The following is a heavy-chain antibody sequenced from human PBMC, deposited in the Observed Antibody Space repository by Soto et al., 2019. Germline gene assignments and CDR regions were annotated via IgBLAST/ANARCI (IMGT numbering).Heavy chain of an antibody. CDR1: GFTVSSNY. CDR3: AKDSSSWYGDYYGMDV. Sequence: PGGSLRLSCAASGFTVSSNYMSWVRQAPGKGLEWVSVIYSGGSTYYADSVKGRFTISRDNSKNTLYLQMNSLRAEDTAVYYCAKDSSSWYGDYYGMDVWGQGTTVTVSS. D-gene: IGHD6-13*01. CDR2: IYSGGST. J-gene: IGHJ6*02. V-gene: IGHV3-53*01.